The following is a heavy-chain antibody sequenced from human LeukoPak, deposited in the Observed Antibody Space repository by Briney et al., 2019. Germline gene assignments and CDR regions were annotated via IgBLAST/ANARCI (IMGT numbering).Heavy chain of an antibody. Sequence: GAPRHSCAASGFTFSSSYMSLGRPAPGKRPGLVAHLKQEGSEEYSLHAVTSRCTISRDNAKNLWYLEMNSLRAEDPAIYLCAKYFNYGSGSYGRYFDYWGQGTLVTVSS. D-gene: IGHD3-10*01. J-gene: IGHJ4*02. CDR3: AKYFNYGSGSYGRYFDY. V-gene: IGHV3-7*05. CDR1: GFTFSSSY. CDR2: LKQEGSEE.